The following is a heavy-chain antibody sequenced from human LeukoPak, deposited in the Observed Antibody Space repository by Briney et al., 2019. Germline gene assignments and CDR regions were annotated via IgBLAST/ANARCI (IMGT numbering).Heavy chain of an antibody. V-gene: IGHV3-48*01. J-gene: IGHJ6*03. CDR2: ISGSSGTI. CDR1: GFTFSSYS. CDR3: ARRSEFGVLYYMDV. D-gene: IGHD3-16*01. Sequence: PGRSLRLSCAASGFTFSSYSMNWVRQAPGKGLEWVSYISGSSGTIYYADSVKGRFTISRDNAKSSLYLQMNSLRAEDTAVYYCARRSEFGVLYYMDVWGKGTTVTVSS.